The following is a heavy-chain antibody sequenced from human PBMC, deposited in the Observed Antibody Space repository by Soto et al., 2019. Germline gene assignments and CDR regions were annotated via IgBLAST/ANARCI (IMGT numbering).Heavy chain of an antibody. J-gene: IGHJ1*01. Sequence: GGSLRLSCAASGFTFSSYAMSWVRQAPGKGLEWVSAISGSGGSTYYADSVKGRFTISRDNSKNTLYLQMNSLRAEDTAVYYCAKDLRVVAARPGYFQHWGQGTLVTVSS. CDR2: ISGSGGST. CDR1: GFTFSSYA. CDR3: AKDLRVVAARPGYFQH. V-gene: IGHV3-23*01. D-gene: IGHD6-6*01.